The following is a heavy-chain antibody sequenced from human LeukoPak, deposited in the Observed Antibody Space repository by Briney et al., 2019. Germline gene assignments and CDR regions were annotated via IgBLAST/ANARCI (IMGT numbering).Heavy chain of an antibody. CDR1: GFTFSSYA. Sequence: GRSLRLSCAASGFTFSSYAMRWVRQAPGKGLEWGSAISGRGGSTYYADSVKGRFTISRDNSKNTLYLQMNSLRAEDTAVYYCAKDIVVVPAALDYWGQGTLVTVSS. J-gene: IGHJ4*02. D-gene: IGHD2-2*01. CDR3: AKDIVVVPAALDY. V-gene: IGHV3-23*01. CDR2: ISGRGGST.